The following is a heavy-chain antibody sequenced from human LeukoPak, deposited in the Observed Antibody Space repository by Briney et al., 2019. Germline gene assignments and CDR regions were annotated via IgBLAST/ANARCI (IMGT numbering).Heavy chain of an antibody. J-gene: IGHJ3*02. CDR3: AGAYDSSGYKTQDDAFDI. CDR2: IYPGDSDT. Sequence: KPGESLKISCKGSGYSFTSYWIGWVRQMPGKGLEWMGIIYPGDSDTRYSPSFQGQVTISADKSISTAYLQWSSLKASDTAMYYCAGAYDSSGYKTQDDAFDIWGQGTMVTVSS. D-gene: IGHD3-22*01. V-gene: IGHV5-51*03. CDR1: GYSFTSYW.